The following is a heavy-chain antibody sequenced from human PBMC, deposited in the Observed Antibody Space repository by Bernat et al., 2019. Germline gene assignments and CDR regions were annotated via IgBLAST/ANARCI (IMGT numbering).Heavy chain of an antibody. D-gene: IGHD1-1*01. CDR1: GFTFSSYG. V-gene: IGHV3-33*01. CDR2: IWYDGSNK. J-gene: IGHJ4*02. CDR3: ARGQTKFDY. Sequence: QVQLVESGGGVVQPGRSLRLSCTASGFTFSSYGMHWVRQAPDKGLEWVAVIWYDGSNKYYADSVKGRFTISRDNSKNTLYLQMNSLRAEDTAVYYCARGQTKFDYWGQGTLVTVSS.